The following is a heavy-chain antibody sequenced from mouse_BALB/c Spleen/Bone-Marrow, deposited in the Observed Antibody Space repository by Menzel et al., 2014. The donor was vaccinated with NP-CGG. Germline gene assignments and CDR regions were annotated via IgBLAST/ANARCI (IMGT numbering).Heavy chain of an antibody. CDR1: GYTFSNYW. Sequence: QVTLKESGAELMKPGASVKISCKATGYTFSNYWIAWIKQRPGHGLEWLGEILTGSGSSNYNEKLKGKATFTADTSSNTAYMQLSSLTSEDSAVYYCARTADGYYYAMDYWGQGTSVTVSS. CDR2: ILTGSGSS. J-gene: IGHJ4*01. V-gene: IGHV1-9*01. D-gene: IGHD2-3*01. CDR3: ARTADGYYYAMDY.